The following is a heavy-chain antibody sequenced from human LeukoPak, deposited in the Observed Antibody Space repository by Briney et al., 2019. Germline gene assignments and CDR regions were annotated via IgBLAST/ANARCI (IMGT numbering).Heavy chain of an antibody. CDR1: GLNFSSRW. V-gene: IGHV3-7*03. CDR2: IKEDGSEK. D-gene: IGHD2-2*01. J-gene: IGHJ6*02. CDR3: AKANYQLLAPNHPYGLDV. Sequence: GGSLRLSCAASGLNFSSRWMNWVRQAPGQGLEWVASIKEDGSEKHYVDSVKGRFTISRDNAKNSLYLQMNSLRAEDTALYYCAKANYQLLAPNHPYGLDVWGQGTTITVSS.